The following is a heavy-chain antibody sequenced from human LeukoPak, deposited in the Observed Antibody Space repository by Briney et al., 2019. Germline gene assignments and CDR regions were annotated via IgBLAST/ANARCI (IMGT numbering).Heavy chain of an antibody. CDR1: GGTFSSYA. Sequence: ASVKVSCKASGGTFSSYAISWVRQAPGQGLEWMGRINPNSGGTDYAQNFQGRVTMTRDTSISTAYMELSRLRSDDTAVYYCARGYCSGGTCYLVENWLDPWGQGTLATVSS. CDR3: ARGYCSGGTCYLVENWLDP. D-gene: IGHD2-15*01. V-gene: IGHV1-2*06. J-gene: IGHJ5*02. CDR2: INPNSGGT.